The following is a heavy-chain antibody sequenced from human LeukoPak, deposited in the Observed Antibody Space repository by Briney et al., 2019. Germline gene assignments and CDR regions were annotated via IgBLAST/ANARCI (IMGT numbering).Heavy chain of an antibody. D-gene: IGHD3-22*01. J-gene: IGHJ5*02. Sequence: GESLKISCKCSGYSFTSHWIGWVRQMPGKGLEWMGIIFPGDSDTRYSPSFQGQVTISADKSISTAYLQWSSLKASDTAMYYCARITYYYDSSGYWGWFDPWGQGTLVTVSS. CDR2: IFPGDSDT. V-gene: IGHV5-51*01. CDR3: ARITYYYDSSGYWGWFDP. CDR1: GYSFTSHW.